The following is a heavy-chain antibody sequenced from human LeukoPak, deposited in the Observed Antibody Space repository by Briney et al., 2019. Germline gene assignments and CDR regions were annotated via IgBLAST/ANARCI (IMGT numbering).Heavy chain of an antibody. Sequence: TLSLTCAVSGGSISSGGYSWSWIRQPPGKGLEWIGYIYHSGSTYYNPSLKSRVTISVDTSKNQFSLKLSSVTAADTAVYYCAREPRDILTGYYKEGNWFDPWGQGTLVTVSS. CDR1: GGSISSGGYS. CDR3: AREPRDILTGYYKEGNWFDP. D-gene: IGHD3-9*01. V-gene: IGHV4-30-2*01. J-gene: IGHJ5*02. CDR2: IYHSGST.